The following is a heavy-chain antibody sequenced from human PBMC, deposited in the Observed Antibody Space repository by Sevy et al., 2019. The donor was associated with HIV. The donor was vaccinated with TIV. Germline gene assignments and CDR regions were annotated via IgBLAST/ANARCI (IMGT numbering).Heavy chain of an antibody. CDR3: ANDLLQLTIKELAQDYYYGMDV. Sequence: GGSLRLSCAASGFTFSNYGIHWVRQAPGKGLEWVAITSYDGHNNYYEDSVKGRFTMSRDNSKNTLYLQMNSLRAEDTAVYYCANDLLQLTIKELAQDYYYGMDVWGQGTTVTVSS. J-gene: IGHJ6*02. CDR2: TSYDGHNN. CDR1: GFTFSNYG. D-gene: IGHD1-26*01. V-gene: IGHV3-30*18.